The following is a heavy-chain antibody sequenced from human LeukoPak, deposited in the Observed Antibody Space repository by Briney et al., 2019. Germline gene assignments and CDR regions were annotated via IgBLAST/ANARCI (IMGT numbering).Heavy chain of an antibody. CDR1: GGSISSGDYY. J-gene: IGHJ5*02. Sequence: SQTLSLTCTVSGGSISSGDYYWSWIRQPPGKGLEWIGRIYTSGSTNYNPSLKSRVTISVDTSKNQFSLKLSSVTAADTAVYYCAGSNLLDDYGDYEWSWFDPWGQGTLVTVSS. CDR2: IYTSGST. D-gene: IGHD4-17*01. CDR3: AGSNLLDDYGDYEWSWFDP. V-gene: IGHV4-61*02.